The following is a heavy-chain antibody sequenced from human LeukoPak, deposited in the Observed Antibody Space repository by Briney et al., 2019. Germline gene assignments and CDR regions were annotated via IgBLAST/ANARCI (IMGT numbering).Heavy chain of an antibody. V-gene: IGHV1-69*04. CDR3: ATYRNVITGTTGGIDY. CDR1: GGTFSNYA. D-gene: IGHD1-20*01. J-gene: IGHJ4*02. CDR2: IIPILGIA. Sequence: EASVSVSCKASGGTFSNYAISWVGQAPGQGGEGMGRIIPILGIAKYAQKFQGRVTITADKSTSTAYMELSSLRSEDTAVYYCATYRNVITGTTGGIDYWGQGTLVTVSS.